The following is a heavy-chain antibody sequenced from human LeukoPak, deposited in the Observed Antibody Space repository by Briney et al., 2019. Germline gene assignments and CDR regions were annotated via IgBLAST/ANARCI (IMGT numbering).Heavy chain of an antibody. CDR2: INYGGTT. CDR1: GGSISSSNYY. D-gene: IGHD3-10*01. V-gene: IGHV4-39*01. J-gene: IGHJ4*02. CDR3: ARYVVSGSGRYYFDY. Sequence: SETLSLTCTVSGGSISSSNYYWSWIRQPPARELEWIASINYGGTTYYNPSLKSRVTISVDTSKNQFSLRLSSVTAADTAVYLCARYVVSGSGRYYFDYWGQGSLGTVSS.